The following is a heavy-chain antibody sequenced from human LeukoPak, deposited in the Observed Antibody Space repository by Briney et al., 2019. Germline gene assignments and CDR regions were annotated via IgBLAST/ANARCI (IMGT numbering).Heavy chain of an antibody. D-gene: IGHD3-10*01. CDR2: IYHSGST. J-gene: IGHJ4*02. CDR3: TGDYGSGSYRFDY. V-gene: IGHV4-30-2*01. CDR1: GGSVSSGDDS. Sequence: SQTLSLTCAVSGGSVSSGDDSWSWIRQPPGKGLEWIGYIYHSGSTIYNPSLKSRVTISIDRSKNQFSLKLNSVTAADTAVYYCTGDYGSGSYRFDYWGQGTLVTVSS.